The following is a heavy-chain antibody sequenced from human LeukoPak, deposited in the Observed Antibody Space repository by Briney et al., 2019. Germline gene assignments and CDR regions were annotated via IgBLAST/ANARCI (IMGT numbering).Heavy chain of an antibody. CDR1: GGSISSYY. CDR2: IYYSGST. V-gene: IGHV4-59*08. J-gene: IGHJ3*02. D-gene: IGHD3-16*01. Sequence: SETLSLTCTVSGGSISSYYWSWIRQPPGKGLEWIGYIYYSGSTNYNPSLKSRVTISADTSKNQLSLKLSSVTAADTAVYYCARGGGWDAFDIWGQGTMVTVSS. CDR3: ARGGGWDAFDI.